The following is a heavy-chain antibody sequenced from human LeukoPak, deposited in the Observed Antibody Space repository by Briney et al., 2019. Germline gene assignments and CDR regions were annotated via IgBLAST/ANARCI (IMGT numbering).Heavy chain of an antibody. J-gene: IGHJ4*02. V-gene: IGHV4-30-2*01. CDR3: ARASDSIDY. CDR1: GGSISSGGYS. Sequence: SQTLSLTCAVSGGSISSGGYSWSWIRQPPGKGLDWIGYIYHSGSTYYNPSLKSRVTISVDRSKNQFSLKLSSVTAADTAVYYCARASDSIDYWGQGTLVTVSS. D-gene: IGHD6-13*01. CDR2: IYHSGST.